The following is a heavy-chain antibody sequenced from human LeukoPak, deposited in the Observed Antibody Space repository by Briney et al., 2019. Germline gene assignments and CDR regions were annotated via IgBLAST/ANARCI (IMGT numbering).Heavy chain of an antibody. Sequence: SETLSLTCTVSGGSISSYYWSWIRQPPGKGLEWIGYIYYSGSTNYNPSLKSRVTISVDTSKNQFSLKLSSVTAADTAVYYCARGPAHYYGSGSYSDYWGQGTLVTVSS. CDR1: GGSISSYY. V-gene: IGHV4-59*01. J-gene: IGHJ4*02. D-gene: IGHD3-10*01. CDR2: IYYSGST. CDR3: ARGPAHYYGSGSYSDY.